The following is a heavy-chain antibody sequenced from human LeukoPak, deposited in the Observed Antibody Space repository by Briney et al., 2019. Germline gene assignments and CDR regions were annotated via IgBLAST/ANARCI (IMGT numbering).Heavy chain of an antibody. D-gene: IGHD3-3*01. J-gene: IGHJ6*03. Sequence: SETLSLTCTVSGGSISSYYWSWIRQPPGKGLEWIGYIYYSGSTNYNPSLKSRVTISVDTSKNQFSLKLSSVTAADTAVYYCARARSITIFGVVIPREDYMDVWGKGTTVTVSS. CDR2: IYYSGST. CDR3: ARARSITIFGVVIPREDYMDV. CDR1: GGSISSYY. V-gene: IGHV4-59*01.